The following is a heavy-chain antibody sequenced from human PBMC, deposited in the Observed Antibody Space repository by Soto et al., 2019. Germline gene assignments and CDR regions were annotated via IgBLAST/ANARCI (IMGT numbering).Heavy chain of an antibody. CDR2: IIPIFGTA. CDR1: GYTFTSYG. D-gene: IGHD4-17*01. J-gene: IGHJ4*02. CDR3: ARVAYGDYGY. Sequence: GASVKVSFKASGYTFTSYGISWVRQAPGQGLEWMGGIIPIFGTANYAQKFQGRVTITADESTSTAYMELSSLRSEDTAVYYCARVAYGDYGYWGQGTLVTVSS. V-gene: IGHV1-69*13.